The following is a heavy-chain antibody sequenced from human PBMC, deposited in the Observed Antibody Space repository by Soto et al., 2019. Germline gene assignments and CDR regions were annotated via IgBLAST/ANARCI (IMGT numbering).Heavy chain of an antibody. CDR2: IDPRDSQT. D-gene: IGHD1-26*01. CDR1: GYTFTTFW. J-gene: IGHJ5*02. V-gene: IGHV5-10-1*01. Sequence: GESLKISCTGFGYTFTTFWISWVRQMPGKGLEWMGRIDPRDSQTNYSSSFQGHVTISVDKSISTAYLQWDSLKASDTAMYYCARLFCSTDTCDSWFDPWGQGTLVTVSS. CDR3: ARLFCSTDTCDSWFDP.